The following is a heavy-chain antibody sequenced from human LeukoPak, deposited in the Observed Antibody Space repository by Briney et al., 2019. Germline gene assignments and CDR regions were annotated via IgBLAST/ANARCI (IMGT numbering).Heavy chain of an antibody. CDR3: AKGQLWLACYFDY. Sequence: GGSLRLSCAASGFTFSSYAMHWVRQAPGKGLEWVAVISYDGSNKYYADSVKGRFTISRDNSKNTLYLQMNSLRAEDTAVYYCAKGQLWLACYFDYWGQGTLVTVSS. V-gene: IGHV3-30-3*01. J-gene: IGHJ4*02. CDR2: ISYDGSNK. CDR1: GFTFSSYA. D-gene: IGHD5-18*01.